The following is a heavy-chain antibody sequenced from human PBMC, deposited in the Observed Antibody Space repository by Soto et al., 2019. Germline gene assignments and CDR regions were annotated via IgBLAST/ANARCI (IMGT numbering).Heavy chain of an antibody. CDR3: ARELPGGEHDY. CDR1: GYTFTSDY. J-gene: IGHJ4*02. V-gene: IGHV1-46*01. Sequence: GASVKVSCKASGYTFTSDYMHWVRQAPGQGLEWMGIIKPSGGDTAYAQIFQGRVTITRDTSTSTVYMELSSLRSDDTAVYYCARELPGGEHDYWGQGTLVTVSS. D-gene: IGHD3-16*01. CDR2: IKPSGGDT.